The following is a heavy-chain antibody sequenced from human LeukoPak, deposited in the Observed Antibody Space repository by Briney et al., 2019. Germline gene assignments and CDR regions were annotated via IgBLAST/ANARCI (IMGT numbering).Heavy chain of an antibody. Sequence: GESLQISCKGSGYCFTSYWISWVRQMPGKGLEWMGRIDPSDSYTNYSPSFQGHVTISADKSISTAYLQWSSLKASDTAMYYCAIRYYYYYGMDVWGQGTTVTVSS. CDR1: GYCFTSYW. CDR2: IDPSDSYT. CDR3: AIRYYYYYGMDV. V-gene: IGHV5-10-1*01. J-gene: IGHJ6*02.